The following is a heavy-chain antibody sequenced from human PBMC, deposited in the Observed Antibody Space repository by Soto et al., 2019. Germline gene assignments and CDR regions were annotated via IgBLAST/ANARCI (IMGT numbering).Heavy chain of an antibody. CDR2: INAGNGNT. V-gene: IGHV1-3*01. D-gene: IGHD1-26*01. CDR1: GYTFTSYA. Sequence: ASVKVSCKASGYTFTSYAMHWVRQAPGQRLEWMGWINAGNGNTKYSQKFQGRVTITRDTSASTAYMELNSLRAEDTAVYYCAKQNPGIVGATTPDYYYGMDVWGQGTTVTVSS. J-gene: IGHJ6*02. CDR3: AKQNPGIVGATTPDYYYGMDV.